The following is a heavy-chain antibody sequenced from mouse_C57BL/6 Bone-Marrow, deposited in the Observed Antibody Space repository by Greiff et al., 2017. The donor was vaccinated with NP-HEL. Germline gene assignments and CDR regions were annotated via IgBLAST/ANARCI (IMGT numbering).Heavy chain of an antibody. CDR3: ARRLITTVVATDWYFDV. CDR1: GYTFTDYY. Sequence: VQLKQSGPELVKPGASVKISCKASGYTFTDYYMNWVKQSHGKSLEWIGDINPNNGGTSYNQKFKGKATLTVDKSSSTAYMELRSLTSEDSAVYYCARRLITTVVATDWYFDVWGTGTTVTVSS. J-gene: IGHJ1*03. CDR2: INPNNGGT. D-gene: IGHD1-1*01. V-gene: IGHV1-26*01.